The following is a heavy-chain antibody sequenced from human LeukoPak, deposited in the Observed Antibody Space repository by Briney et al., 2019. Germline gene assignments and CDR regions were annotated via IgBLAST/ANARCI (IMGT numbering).Heavy chain of an antibody. CDR3: AKMVMVVAAIDY. CDR2: ISGSGGST. Sequence: GGSLRLSCAASGFTVSINYMSWVRQAPGKGLEWVSAISGSGGSTYYADSVKGRFTISRDNSKNTLYLQMNSLRAEDTAVYYCAKMVMVVAAIDYWGQGTLVTVSS. J-gene: IGHJ4*02. CDR1: GFTVSINY. D-gene: IGHD2-15*01. V-gene: IGHV3-23*01.